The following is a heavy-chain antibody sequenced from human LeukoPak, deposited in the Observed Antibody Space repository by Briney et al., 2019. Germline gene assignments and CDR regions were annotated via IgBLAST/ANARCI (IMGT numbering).Heavy chain of an antibody. CDR2: IIPIFGTG. Sequence: SVKVSCKASGGTFSSYAISWVRQAPGQGLEWMGGIIPIFGTGNYAQKFQGRVTITADEPTSTAYMELSSLRSEDTAVYYCARVWYYDSSGYYNYYGMDVWGQGTTVTVSS. CDR3: ARVWYYDSSGYYNYYGMDV. V-gene: IGHV1-69*13. D-gene: IGHD3-22*01. J-gene: IGHJ6*02. CDR1: GGTFSSYA.